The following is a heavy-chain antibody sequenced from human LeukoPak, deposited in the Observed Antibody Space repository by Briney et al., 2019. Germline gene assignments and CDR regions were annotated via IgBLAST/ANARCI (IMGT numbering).Heavy chain of an antibody. J-gene: IGHJ4*02. CDR3: AKTDCSGGSCSPGV. CDR2: ISWNSGSI. V-gene: IGHV3-9*01. CDR1: GFTFDDYA. D-gene: IGHD2-15*01. Sequence: PGGSLRLSCAASGFTFDDYAMHWVRQAPGKGLEWVSGISWNSGSIGYADSVKGRFTISRDNAKNSLYLQMNSLRAEDTALYYCAKTDCSGGSCSPGVWGQGTLVTVSS.